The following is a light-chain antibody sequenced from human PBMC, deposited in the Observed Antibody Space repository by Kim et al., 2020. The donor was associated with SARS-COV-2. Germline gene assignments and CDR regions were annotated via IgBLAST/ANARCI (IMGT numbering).Light chain of an antibody. V-gene: IGLV10-54*04. Sequence: DTPTRPGHNHNVGNQAADWLPHHHGPPPKLLSYRNNNRPSGISERFSASRSGDTASLTITGLQPEDETDYYCSAWDSSLNVWVFGGGTQLTVL. CDR1: NHNVGNQA. J-gene: IGLJ3*02. CDR3: SAWDSSLNVWV. CDR2: RNN.